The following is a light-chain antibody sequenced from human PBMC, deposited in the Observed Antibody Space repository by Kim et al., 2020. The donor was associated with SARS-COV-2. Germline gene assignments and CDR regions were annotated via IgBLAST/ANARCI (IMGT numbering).Light chain of an antibody. CDR3: QKYNSVPLT. CDR1: QGIGIY. V-gene: IGKV1-27*01. J-gene: IGKJ4*01. CDR2: AAS. Sequence: ASAGDRVTITCRASQGIGIYLAWYGQKPGKVPELLIYAASTLQSGVPSRFSGNGSGTDFTLTISSLQPEDVATYYCQKYNSVPLTFGGGTKVDIK.